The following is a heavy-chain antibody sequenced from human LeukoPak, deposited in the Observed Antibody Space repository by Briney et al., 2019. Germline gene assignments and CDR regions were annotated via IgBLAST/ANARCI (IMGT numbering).Heavy chain of an antibody. CDR2: INPNSGGT. CDR1: GYTFTGYY. D-gene: IGHD3-3*01. J-gene: IGHJ4*02. Sequence: ASVTVSSKASGYTFTGYYMHWGGQAAGQGVGGMGWINPNSGGTNYAQKFQGRVTITRDTSISTAYMELSRLRSDDTAVYYCARSSGVVINLDYWGQGTLVTVSS. V-gene: IGHV1-2*02. CDR3: ARSSGVVINLDY.